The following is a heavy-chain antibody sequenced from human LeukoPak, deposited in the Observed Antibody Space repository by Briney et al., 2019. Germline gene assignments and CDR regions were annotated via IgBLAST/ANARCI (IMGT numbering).Heavy chain of an antibody. CDR2: ISSSSSYI. D-gene: IGHD3-10*01. CDR3: ARDLRTMVRGATLDDP. V-gene: IGHV3-21*01. Sequence: PGGSLRLSCAASGFTFSSYSMNWVRQAPGKGLEWVSSISSSSSYIYYADSVKGRFTISRDNAKNSLYLQMNSLRAEDTAVYYCARDLRTMVRGATLDDPWGQGTLVTVSS. CDR1: GFTFSSYS. J-gene: IGHJ5*02.